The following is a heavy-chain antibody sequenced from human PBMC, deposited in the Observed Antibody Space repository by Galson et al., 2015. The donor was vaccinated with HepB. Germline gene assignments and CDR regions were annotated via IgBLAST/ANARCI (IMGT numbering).Heavy chain of an antibody. D-gene: IGHD5-24*01. CDR2: ISYDGSSK. V-gene: IGHV3-30-3*01. J-gene: IGHJ6*02. Sequence: SLRLSCAGSAFTFSNYSMHWVRQAPGKGLEWVTSISYDGSSKYCADSVKGRLTISRDNSKNTVYLQMNSLRPEDTAVYYSARDQGHLKLFYFHYGLDVWGQGTTVTVSS. CDR3: ARDQGHLKLFYFHYGLDV. CDR1: AFTFSNYS.